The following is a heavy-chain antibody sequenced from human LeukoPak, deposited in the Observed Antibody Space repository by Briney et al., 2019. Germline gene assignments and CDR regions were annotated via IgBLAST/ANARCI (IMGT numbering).Heavy chain of an antibody. CDR3: ARHHTPPPVYYGSGSGSNWFDP. CDR2: MNPNSGNT. V-gene: IGHV1-8*01. CDR1: GYTFTSYD. J-gene: IGHJ5*02. D-gene: IGHD3-10*01. Sequence: ASVKVSCKASGYTFTSYDINWVRQATGQGLEWMGWMNPNSGNTGYAQKFQGRVTMTRNTSISTAYMELSSLRSEDTAVYYCARHHTPPPVYYGSGSGSNWFDPWGQGTLVTVSS.